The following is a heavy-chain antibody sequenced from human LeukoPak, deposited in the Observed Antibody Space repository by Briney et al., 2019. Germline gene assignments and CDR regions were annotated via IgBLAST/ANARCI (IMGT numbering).Heavy chain of an antibody. D-gene: IGHD3-10*01. J-gene: IGHJ6*02. CDR2: MYYSGST. Sequence: PSETLSLTCTVSGDSISSGGYYWSWIRQPPGKGLEWIGYMYYSGSTYYNPSLKSRVTISVDRPKNQFSLKLSSVTAADTAVYYCARDAEYYYGSGSSSSGIDVWGQGTTVTVSS. V-gene: IGHV4-31*03. CDR3: ARDAEYYYGSGSSSSGIDV. CDR1: GDSISSGGYY.